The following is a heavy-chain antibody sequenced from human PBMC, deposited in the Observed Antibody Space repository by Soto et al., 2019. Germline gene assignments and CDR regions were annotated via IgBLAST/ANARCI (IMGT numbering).Heavy chain of an antibody. D-gene: IGHD3-16*01. Sequence: EVQLLESGGGLVQPGGSLRLSCTASGFTFSDHAMTWVRQAPGKGLEWLSGISGGGSGAYYADSVEGRFTVSRANSNHPLFLQMDSLRVEDTGVYYCAIDLWGYTHWGQGALVTVSS. V-gene: IGHV3-23*01. CDR3: AIDLWGYTH. CDR2: ISGGGSGA. J-gene: IGHJ4*02. CDR1: GFTFSDHA.